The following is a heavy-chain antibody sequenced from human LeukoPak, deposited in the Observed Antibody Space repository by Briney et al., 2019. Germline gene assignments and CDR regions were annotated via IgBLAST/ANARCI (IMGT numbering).Heavy chain of an antibody. J-gene: IGHJ4*02. CDR2: TYYRSKWYN. CDR3: ARGPRMGFYGDYAPGRYFDC. V-gene: IGHV6-1*01. D-gene: IGHD4-17*01. Sequence: SQTLSLTCAISGDSVSSNSAAWNWIRQSPSRGLEWLGRTYYRSKWYNDYAVSVKSRITINPDTSKNQFSLQLNSVTPEDTAVYYCARGPRMGFYGDYAPGRYFDCWGQGTLVTVSS. CDR1: GDSVSSNSAA.